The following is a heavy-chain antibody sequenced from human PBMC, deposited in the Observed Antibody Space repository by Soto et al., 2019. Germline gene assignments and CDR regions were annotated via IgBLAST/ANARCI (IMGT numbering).Heavy chain of an antibody. CDR2: MKGDGSKE. CDR1: GFTFSTSW. V-gene: IGHV3-7*01. J-gene: IGHJ3*02. Sequence: VQLVESGGGLVQPGGSLRLSCLASGFTFSTSWMTWVRQAPGKGLEWVANMKGDGSKENYVDSVKGRFTISRDNAKNSLFLQMNSLRDEETALYYCARDLNYGVATVYYDVFDTWGQGTMVTVSP. D-gene: IGHD4-17*01. CDR3: ARDLNYGVATVYYDVFDT.